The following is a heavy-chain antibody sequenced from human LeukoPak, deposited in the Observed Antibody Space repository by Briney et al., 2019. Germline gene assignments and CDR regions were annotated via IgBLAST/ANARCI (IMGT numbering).Heavy chain of an antibody. V-gene: IGHV3-23*01. D-gene: IGHD6-13*01. Sequence: GGSLRLSCAASGFTCSSYAMSWVRQAPGKGLEWVSAISGRGGSPHYADPVKGRFTISRANSKTTRYLRMNSLRAEDTALYYCAKTTGGSSWNSNWFDPWGQGTLVTVSS. CDR2: ISGRGGSP. CDR1: GFTCSSYA. CDR3: AKTTGGSSWNSNWFDP. J-gene: IGHJ5*02.